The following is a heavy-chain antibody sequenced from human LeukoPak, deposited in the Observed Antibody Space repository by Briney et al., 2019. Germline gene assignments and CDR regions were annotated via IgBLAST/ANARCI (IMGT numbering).Heavy chain of an antibody. Sequence: ASVKVSCKPSGYTFTSYYMHWVRQAPGQGLEWMGRINPNSGGTNYAQKFQGRVTMTRDTSISTAYMELSRLRSDDTAVYYCARVRSLYGMDVWGQGTTVTVSS. J-gene: IGHJ6*02. V-gene: IGHV1-2*06. CDR3: ARVRSLYGMDV. CDR1: GYTFTSYY. CDR2: INPNSGGT.